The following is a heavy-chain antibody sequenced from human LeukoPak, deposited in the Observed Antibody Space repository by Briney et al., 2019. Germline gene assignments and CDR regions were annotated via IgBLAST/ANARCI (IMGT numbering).Heavy chain of an antibody. CDR3: AREARSGWYYFDY. CDR1: GFTFSSYG. J-gene: IGHJ4*02. Sequence: GGSLRLSCAASGFTFSSYGMHWVRQAPGEGLEWVAVIWYDGSNKYYADSVKGRFTISRDNSKNTLYLQMNSLRAEDTAVYYCAREARSGWYYFDYWGQGTLVTVSS. CDR2: IWYDGSNK. V-gene: IGHV3-33*01. D-gene: IGHD6-19*01.